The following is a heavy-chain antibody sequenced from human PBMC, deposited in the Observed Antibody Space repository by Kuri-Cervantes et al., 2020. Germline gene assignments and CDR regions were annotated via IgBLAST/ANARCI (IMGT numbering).Heavy chain of an antibody. CDR2: IGTAGDT. CDR3: ARQPYDYSSGWYGAFDI. J-gene: IGHJ3*02. V-gene: IGHV3-13*01. CDR1: GFTFSSYD. Sequence: GESLKISCAASGFTFSSYDMHWVRQATGKGLEWVSAIGTAGDTYYPGSVKGRFTISRDNSKNTLYLQMNSLRAEDTAVYYCARQPYDYSSGWYGAFDIWGQGTMVTVSS. D-gene: IGHD6-19*01.